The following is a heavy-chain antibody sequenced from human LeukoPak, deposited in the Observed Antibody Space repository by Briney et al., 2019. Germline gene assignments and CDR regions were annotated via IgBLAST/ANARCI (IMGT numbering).Heavy chain of an antibody. J-gene: IGHJ4*02. CDR1: GYSFTSYR. CDR3: ATGRWELLLPLFDY. CDR2: IYPGDSDS. V-gene: IGHV5-51*01. D-gene: IGHD1-26*01. Sequence: GESLKISCKGSGYSFTSYRIGWVRQMPGKGLEWMGTIYPGDSDSRYSPSFQGQATISADKSISTAYLQWSSLKASDTAMYYCATGRWELLLPLFDYWGQGTLVTVS.